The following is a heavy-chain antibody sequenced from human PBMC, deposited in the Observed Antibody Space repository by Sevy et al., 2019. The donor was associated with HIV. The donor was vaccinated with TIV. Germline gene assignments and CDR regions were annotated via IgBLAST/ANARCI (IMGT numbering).Heavy chain of an antibody. CDR2: ISSNGGST. CDR3: VKGGYCSSTSCGSYYYYGMDV. J-gene: IGHJ6*02. CDR1: GFTFSSYA. V-gene: IGHV3-64D*06. Sequence: GGSLRLSCSASGFTFSSYAMHWVRQAPGKGLEYVSAISSNGGSTYYADSVKGRFTISRDNSKNTLYLQMSSLRAEDTAVYYGVKGGYCSSTSCGSYYYYGMDVWGQGTTVTVSS. D-gene: IGHD2-2*01.